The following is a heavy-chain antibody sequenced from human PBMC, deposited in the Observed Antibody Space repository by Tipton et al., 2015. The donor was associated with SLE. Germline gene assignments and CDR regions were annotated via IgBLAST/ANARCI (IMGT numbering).Heavy chain of an antibody. V-gene: IGHV1-2*06. CDR3: AREGYSGYDYPKYYFDY. D-gene: IGHD5-12*01. J-gene: IGHJ4*02. CDR2: INPNSGGT. Sequence: QSGPEVKKPGASVKVSCKASGYTFTGYYMHWVRQAPGQGLEWMGRINPNSGGTNYAQKFQGRVTMTRDTSISTAYMELSRLRSDDTAVYYCAREGYSGYDYPKYYFDYWGQGTLVTVSS. CDR1: GYTFTGYY.